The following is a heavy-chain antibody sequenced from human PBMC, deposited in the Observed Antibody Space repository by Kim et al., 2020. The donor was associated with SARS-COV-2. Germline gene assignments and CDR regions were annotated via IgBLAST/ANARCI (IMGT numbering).Heavy chain of an antibody. Sequence: GGSLRLPCAASGFTFSNAWMSWVRQAPGKGLEWVGRIKSKTDGGTTDYAAPVKGRFTISRDDSKNTLYLQMNSLKTEDTAVYYCTTDSLRGSLFDYWGQGTLVTVSS. D-gene: IGHD1-26*01. CDR3: TTDSLRGSLFDY. J-gene: IGHJ4*02. V-gene: IGHV3-15*01. CDR2: IKSKTDGGTT. CDR1: GFTFSNAW.